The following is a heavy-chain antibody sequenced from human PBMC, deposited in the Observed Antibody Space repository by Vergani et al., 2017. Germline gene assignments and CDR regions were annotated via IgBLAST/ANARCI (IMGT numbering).Heavy chain of an antibody. CDR2: INHSGST. CDR1: GGSFSGYY. CDR3: ARGRHTGNYNWNSRYDYYMDV. V-gene: IGHV4-34*01. J-gene: IGHJ6*03. D-gene: IGHD1-7*01. Sequence: QVQLQQWGAGLLKPSETLSLTCAVYGGSFSGYYWSWIRQPPGKGLEWIGEINHSGSTNYNPSLKSRVTISVDTSKNQFSLKLSSVTAADTAVYYCARGRHTGNYNWNSRYDYYMDVWGKGTTVTVSS.